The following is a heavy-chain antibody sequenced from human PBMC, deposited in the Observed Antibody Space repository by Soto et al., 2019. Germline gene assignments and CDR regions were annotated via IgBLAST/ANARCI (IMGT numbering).Heavy chain of an antibody. CDR3: ARGDVDTAMVIAPDAFDI. CDR2: INPNSGGT. J-gene: IGHJ3*02. D-gene: IGHD5-18*01. V-gene: IGHV1-2*04. CDR1: GYTVTCYY. Sequence: ASVKVSCKASGYTVTCYYMHWVRQAPRQGLEWMGWINPNSGGTNYAQKFQGWVTMTRDTSISTAYMELSRLRSDDTAVYYCARGDVDTAMVIAPDAFDIWGQGTMVTVSS.